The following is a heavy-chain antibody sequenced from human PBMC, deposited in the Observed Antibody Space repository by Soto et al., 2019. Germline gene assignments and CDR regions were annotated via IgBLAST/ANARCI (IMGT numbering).Heavy chain of an antibody. CDR3: ARETTIFGVVTDFDY. CDR2: IKEDGGEK. D-gene: IGHD3-3*01. J-gene: IGHJ4*02. V-gene: IGHV3-7*01. Sequence: GGSLRLSCTASGFTFSRYWMSWVRQAPGKGLEWVANIKEDGGEKYYVDSVKGRFTISRDNAKNSLYLQMNSLRAEDTAVYYCARETTIFGVVTDFDYWGQGTLVTVSS. CDR1: GFTFSRYW.